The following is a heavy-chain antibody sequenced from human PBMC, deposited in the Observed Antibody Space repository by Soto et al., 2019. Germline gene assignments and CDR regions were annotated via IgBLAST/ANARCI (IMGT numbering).Heavy chain of an antibody. CDR1: GFSLSSYA. CDR2: MTDSGTNV. V-gene: IGHV3-48*01. J-gene: IGHJ6*04. Sequence: EVQLVQSGGGLVQPGGSLRLSCVASGFSLSSYAMKWVRLAPGKGLEWIAYMTDSGTNVYYADSVRGRFTISRDIAKSSVYLQMNSLRAEDTAVYYCARDESGDVWGKGTTVSVSS. CDR3: ARDESGDV.